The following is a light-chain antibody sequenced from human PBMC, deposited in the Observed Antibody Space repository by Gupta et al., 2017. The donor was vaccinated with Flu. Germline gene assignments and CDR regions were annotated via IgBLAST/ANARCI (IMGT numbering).Light chain of an antibody. CDR2: WAP. J-gene: IGKJ2*03. CDR3: HQYSSTPYS. V-gene: IGKV4-1*01. CDR1: QSVLYSANNKNY. Sequence: DIVMTQSPDSLAVSLGERATINCKSSQSVLYSANNKNYLAWYQQKPGQPPKLLIYWAPTREPGVPDRFSGSGSGTDFTLTISSLETEDVAVYYCHQYSSTPYSFGQGTKLAIK.